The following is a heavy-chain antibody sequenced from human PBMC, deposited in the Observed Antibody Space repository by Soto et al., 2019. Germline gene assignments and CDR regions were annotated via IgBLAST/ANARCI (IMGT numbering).Heavy chain of an antibody. Sequence: SETLSLTCTVSGGSISSGDYYWSWIRQPPGKGLEWIGYIYYSGSTYYNPSLKSRVTISVDTSKNQFSLKLSSVTAADTAVYYCARGVVFSGYSSGWYYFDYWGQGTLVTVSS. J-gene: IGHJ4*02. V-gene: IGHV4-30-4*01. CDR3: ARGVVFSGYSSGWYYFDY. CDR1: GGSISSGDYY. CDR2: IYYSGST. D-gene: IGHD6-19*01.